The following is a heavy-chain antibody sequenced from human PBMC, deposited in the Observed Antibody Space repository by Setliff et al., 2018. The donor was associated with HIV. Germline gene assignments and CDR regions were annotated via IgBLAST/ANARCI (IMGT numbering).Heavy chain of an antibody. D-gene: IGHD4-17*01. Sequence: SETLSLTCSVSGDSITHYYWNWIRQPPGKGLEWIGNIFDSENNNYNPSLKSRVSMSVDTSKNQFSLNLSSVTAADTAVYYCCRSMTTVLEDAFDIWGQGAMVTVS. CDR3: CRSMTTVLEDAFDI. V-gene: IGHV4-59*08. CDR2: IFDSENN. J-gene: IGHJ3*02. CDR1: GDSITHYY.